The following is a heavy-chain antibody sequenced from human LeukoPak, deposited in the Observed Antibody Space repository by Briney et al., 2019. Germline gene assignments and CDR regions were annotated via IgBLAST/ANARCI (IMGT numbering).Heavy chain of an antibody. Sequence: PSETLSLTCAVYGGSFSGYYWSWIRQPPGKGREWIGEINHSGSTNYNPSLKSRVTISVDTSKNQFSLKLSSVTAADTAVYYCARVGYARAFDIWGQGTMVTVSS. V-gene: IGHV4-34*01. D-gene: IGHD2-15*01. J-gene: IGHJ3*02. CDR3: ARVGYARAFDI. CDR1: GGSFSGYY. CDR2: INHSGST.